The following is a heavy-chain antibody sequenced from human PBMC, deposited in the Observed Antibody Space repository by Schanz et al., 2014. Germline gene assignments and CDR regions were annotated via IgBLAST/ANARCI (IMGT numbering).Heavy chain of an antibody. CDR1: GGTFSSYA. D-gene: IGHD3-22*01. Sequence: QVQLVQSGAEVKKPGSPVKVSCKSSGGTFSSYAISWVRQAPGQGLEWMGRIIPILGIATYAQKFQGGLTITADKSTSTAYMELSSLRSEDTAMYYCARDYYDSSGYYYCDYWGQGTLVTVSS. J-gene: IGHJ4*02. CDR3: ARDYYDSSGYYYCDY. V-gene: IGHV1-69*04. CDR2: IIPILGIA.